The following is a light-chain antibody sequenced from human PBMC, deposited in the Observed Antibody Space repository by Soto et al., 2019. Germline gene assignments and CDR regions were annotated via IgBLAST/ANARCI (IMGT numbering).Light chain of an antibody. Sequence: DIQLTQSPSTLSASVGDRVTITCRASQSLSDWLAWYQQIPGTAPKLLIYRASILEDGVPSRFSGSGSGTEFTLTISSLQPDDFATYYCQQYDTYPLTFGGGTKVEIK. J-gene: IGKJ4*01. V-gene: IGKV1-5*03. CDR3: QQYDTYPLT. CDR1: QSLSDW. CDR2: RAS.